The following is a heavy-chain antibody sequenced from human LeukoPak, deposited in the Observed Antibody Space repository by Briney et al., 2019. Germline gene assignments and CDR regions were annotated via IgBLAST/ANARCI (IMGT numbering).Heavy chain of an antibody. V-gene: IGHV3-66*01. Sequence: GGSLRLSCAASGFTFSRHGMNWVRQAPGKGLEWVSVIYSGGSTYYADSVKGRFTISRDNSKNTLYLQMNSLRAEDTAVYYCARGPGYFDYWGQGTLVTVSS. CDR3: ARGPGYFDY. J-gene: IGHJ4*02. CDR1: GFTFSRHG. CDR2: IYSGGST.